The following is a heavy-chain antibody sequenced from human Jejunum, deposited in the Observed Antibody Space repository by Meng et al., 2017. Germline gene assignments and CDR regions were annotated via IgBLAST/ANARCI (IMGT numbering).Heavy chain of an antibody. J-gene: IGHJ4*02. CDR1: GGSISGYF. CDR3: ARHEVDFDN. V-gene: IGHV4-34*02. Sequence: GQIQQWGAGLLKPSETLSLTCAVYGGSISGYFWSWIRQAPGEGLEWVGEFTRGGTTNYNPSLKSRVTISADTSKNQFSLTLSSVSAADTAVYYCARHEVDFDNWGQGTLVTVSS. D-gene: IGHD1-26*01. CDR2: FTRGGTT.